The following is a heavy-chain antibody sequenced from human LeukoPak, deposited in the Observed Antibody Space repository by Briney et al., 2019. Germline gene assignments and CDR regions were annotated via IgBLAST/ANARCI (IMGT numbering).Heavy chain of an antibody. CDR1: GGSFSGYY. Sequence: SETLSHTCAVYGGSFSGYYWSWIRQPPGKGLEWIGEINHSGSTNYNPSLKSRVTISVDTSKNQFSLKLSSVTAADTAVYYCARKSIVTAGRKPYDVWDQGTLVTVSP. D-gene: IGHD6-13*01. CDR2: INHSGST. J-gene: IGHJ4*02. CDR3: ARKSIVTAGRKPYDV. V-gene: IGHV4-34*01.